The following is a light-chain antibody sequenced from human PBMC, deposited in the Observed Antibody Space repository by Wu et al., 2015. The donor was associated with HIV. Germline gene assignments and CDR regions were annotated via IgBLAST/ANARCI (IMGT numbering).Light chain of an antibody. CDR1: QSVRSN. J-gene: IGKJ1*01. CDR3: QQYNNWPRT. CDR2: GTS. Sequence: EIVLTQSPDTLSLSPRERATLSCRASQSVRSNFLAWYQQKPGQAPRLLFYGTSTRATGIPARFSGSGSGTEFTLTISSMQSEDFAIYYCQQYNNWPRTFGQGTKVEIK. V-gene: IGKV3-15*01.